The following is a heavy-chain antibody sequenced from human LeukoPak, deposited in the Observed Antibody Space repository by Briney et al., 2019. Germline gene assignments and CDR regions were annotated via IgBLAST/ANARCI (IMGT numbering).Heavy chain of an antibody. CDR1: GGSISSSSYY. Sequence: SETLSLTCTVSGGSISSSSYYWGWIRQSPGKGLEWIGSIYYSGSTYYNPSLKSRVTISLDTSKNQFSLKLSSVTAADTAVYYCARLVAVAGRNYWGQGTLVTVSS. D-gene: IGHD6-19*01. CDR2: IYYSGST. CDR3: ARLVAVAGRNY. V-gene: IGHV4-39*07. J-gene: IGHJ4*02.